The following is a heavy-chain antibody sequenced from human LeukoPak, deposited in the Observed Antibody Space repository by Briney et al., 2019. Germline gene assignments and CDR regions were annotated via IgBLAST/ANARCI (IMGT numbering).Heavy chain of an antibody. CDR2: IYYSGST. D-gene: IGHD3-22*01. CDR3: ASVARDSSGYHYFDY. J-gene: IGHJ4*02. Sequence: PSETLSLTCTVSGGSISSSNYYLGWIRQPPGKGLEWIGNIYYSGSTYYNPSLKSRVTISVDTSKNQFSLKLSSVTAADTAVYYCASVARDSSGYHYFDYWGQGTLVTVSS. V-gene: IGHV4-39*01. CDR1: GGSISSSNYY.